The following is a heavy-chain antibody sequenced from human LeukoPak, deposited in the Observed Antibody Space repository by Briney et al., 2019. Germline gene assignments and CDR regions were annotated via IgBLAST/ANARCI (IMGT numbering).Heavy chain of an antibody. CDR3: ARVTSGWYNWFDP. CDR1: GYTFTSYD. Sequence: ASVKVSCKASGYTFTSYDINWVRQATGQGPEWMGWMNPNSGNTGYAQKFQGRVTMTRNTSISTAYMELSSLRSEDTAVYYCARVTSGWYNWFDPWGQGTLVTVSS. CDR2: MNPNSGNT. D-gene: IGHD6-19*01. J-gene: IGHJ5*02. V-gene: IGHV1-8*01.